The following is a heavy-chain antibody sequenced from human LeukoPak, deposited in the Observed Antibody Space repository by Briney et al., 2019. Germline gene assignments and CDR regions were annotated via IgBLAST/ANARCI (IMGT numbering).Heavy chain of an antibody. CDR1: GYNFPAHF. V-gene: IGHV1-2*06. CDR3: VRVGFTTSWSNFDY. CDR2: INPNGGDT. Sequence: ASVKVSCKAAGYNFPAHFMHWVRQAPGQGLEWMGRINPNGGDTNYAQKFQGRVTMASDTSISTAYMELNSLMSDDTAVYYCVRVGFTTSWSNFDYWGQGTLVTVSS. J-gene: IGHJ4*02. D-gene: IGHD2-2*01.